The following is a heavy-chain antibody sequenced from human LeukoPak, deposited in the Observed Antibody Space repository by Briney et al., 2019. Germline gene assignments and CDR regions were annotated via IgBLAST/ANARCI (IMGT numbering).Heavy chain of an antibody. CDR1: GFTFSSYW. Sequence: GSLRLSCAASGFTFSSYWMSWVRQAPGKGLEWVAVIWYDGSNRYYADSVKGRFTISRDNSKNTLYLQMNSLRAEDTAVYYCARDGAAAGTGNAFDIWGQGTKVTVSS. D-gene: IGHD6-13*01. V-gene: IGHV3-33*08. CDR2: IWYDGSNR. CDR3: ARDGAAAGTGNAFDI. J-gene: IGHJ3*02.